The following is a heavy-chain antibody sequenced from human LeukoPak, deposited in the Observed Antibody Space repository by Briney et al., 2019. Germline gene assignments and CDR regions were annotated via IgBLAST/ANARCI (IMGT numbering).Heavy chain of an antibody. Sequence: GGSLRLFCAASAFTFSSYSMNWVRQAAGKGLECVSSISSSSSYIYYANSVKGRFTISRDNAKNSLYLQMNSLRAEDTAVYYCARGYSSSWHLDYWGQGTLVTVSS. V-gene: IGHV3-21*01. CDR2: ISSSSSYI. CDR3: ARGYSSSWHLDY. CDR1: AFTFSSYS. J-gene: IGHJ4*02. D-gene: IGHD6-13*01.